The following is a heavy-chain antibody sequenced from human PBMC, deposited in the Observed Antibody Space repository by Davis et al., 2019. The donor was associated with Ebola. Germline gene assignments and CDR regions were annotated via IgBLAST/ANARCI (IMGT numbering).Heavy chain of an antibody. V-gene: IGHV4-39*07. Sequence: SETLSLTCTVSGGSIISSSSYWGWIRQPPRKGLEWIGYIYHSGSTYYNPSLKSRVTISVDRSKNQFSLKLSSVTAADTAVYYCARVVTIFGVVISLGAFDIWGQGTMVTVSS. CDR3: ARVVTIFGVVISLGAFDI. CDR2: IYHSGST. J-gene: IGHJ3*02. D-gene: IGHD3-3*01. CDR1: GGSIISSSSY.